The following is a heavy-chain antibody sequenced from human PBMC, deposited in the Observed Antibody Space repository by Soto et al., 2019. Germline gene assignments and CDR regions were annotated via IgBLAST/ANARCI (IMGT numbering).Heavy chain of an antibody. CDR1: GGTFSSYA. D-gene: IGHD3-22*01. CDR2: IIPIFGTA. CDR3: ARDLFRDYDSSGYYILDY. J-gene: IGHJ4*02. V-gene: IGHV1-69*13. Sequence: SVKVSCKASGGTFSSYAISWVRQAPGQGLEWMGWIIPIFGTAKYAQKFQGRVTITADESTSTAYMELSSLRSEVTAVYYCARDLFRDYDSSGYYILDYGGPGTLVTV.